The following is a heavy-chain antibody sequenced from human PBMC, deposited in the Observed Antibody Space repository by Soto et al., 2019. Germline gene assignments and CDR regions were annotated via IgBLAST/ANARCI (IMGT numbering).Heavy chain of an antibody. Sequence: GESLKISCKGSGYSFTSYWISWVRQMPGKGLEWMGRIDPSDSYTNYSPSFQGHVTISADKSISTAYLQWSSLKASDTAMYYCASPKYSRSGYHYYYYGMDVWGQGTTVTVSS. CDR3: ASPKYSRSGYHYYYYGMDV. CDR2: IDPSDSYT. CDR1: GYSFTSYW. D-gene: IGHD3-3*01. J-gene: IGHJ6*02. V-gene: IGHV5-10-1*01.